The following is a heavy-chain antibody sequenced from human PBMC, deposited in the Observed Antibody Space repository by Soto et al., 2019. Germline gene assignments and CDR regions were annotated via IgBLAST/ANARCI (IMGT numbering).Heavy chain of an antibody. D-gene: IGHD2-8*01. CDR1: GYTFTGYY. V-gene: IGHV1-2*02. CDR3: ARGPLVGYCTNGVCHYFDY. J-gene: IGHJ4*02. CDR2: INPNSGGT. Sequence: EASVKDSCKASGYTFTGYYMHWVRQAPGQGLEWMGWINPNSGGTNYAQKFQGRVTMTRDTSISTAYMELSRLRSDDTAVYYCARGPLVGYCTNGVCHYFDYWGQGTLVTVSS.